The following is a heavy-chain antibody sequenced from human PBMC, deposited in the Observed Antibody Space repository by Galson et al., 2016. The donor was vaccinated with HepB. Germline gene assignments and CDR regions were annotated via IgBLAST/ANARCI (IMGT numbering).Heavy chain of an antibody. J-gene: IGHJ4*02. CDR3: VKDRAGFFGVIGYFDF. CDR2: ISGSGADT. Sequence: SLRLSCAVSGFIFSNYAMSWVRQAPGKGLEWVSAISGSGADTHYADSAKGRFTISRDNSKNTLYLQMSSLRAEDTAIYYCVKDRAGFFGVIGYFDFWGQGTLVTVSS. V-gene: IGHV3-23*01. D-gene: IGHD3-3*01. CDR1: GFIFSNYA.